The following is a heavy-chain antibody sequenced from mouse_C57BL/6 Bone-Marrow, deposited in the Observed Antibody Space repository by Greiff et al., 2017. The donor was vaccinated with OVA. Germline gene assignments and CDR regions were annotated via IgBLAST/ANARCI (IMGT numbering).Heavy chain of an antibody. Sequence: EVQVVESGGGLVKPGGSLKLSCAASGFTFSDYGMHWVRQAPEKGLEWVAYISSGSSTIYYADTVKGRFTISRDNAKNTLLLQMTSLRSEDTAMYYCARLGYDYDVTWFAYWGQGTLVTVSA. J-gene: IGHJ3*01. D-gene: IGHD2-4*01. V-gene: IGHV5-17*01. CDR3: ARLGYDYDVTWFAY. CDR2: ISSGSSTI. CDR1: GFTFSDYG.